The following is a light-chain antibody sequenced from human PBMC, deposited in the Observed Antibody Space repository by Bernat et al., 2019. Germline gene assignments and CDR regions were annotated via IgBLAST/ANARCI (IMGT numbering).Light chain of an antibody. CDR3: QAWDSSVGV. CDR1: KLGSKF. V-gene: IGLV3-1*01. Sequence: SYELTQPPSVSVSPGQTASITCSGDKLGSKFTCWYQRKPGQSPVVVIYRDDKRPSGIPERFSGSHSGNTATLTISGAQAMDEANYYCQAWDSSVGVFGGGTKLTVL. CDR2: RDD. J-gene: IGLJ2*01.